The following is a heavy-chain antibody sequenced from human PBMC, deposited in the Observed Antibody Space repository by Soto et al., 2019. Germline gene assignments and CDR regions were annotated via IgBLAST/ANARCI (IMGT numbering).Heavy chain of an antibody. CDR1: GFTFSTYG. CDR3: ARCNGVSCYKADGMDV. V-gene: IGHV3-33*01. CDR2: IWYDGSNK. Sequence: QVQLVESGGCVVQPGRSLRLSCAASGFTFSTYGTHWVRQAPGKGLEWVAVIWYDGSNKYYADSVKGRFTISRDNSKNTLYLQMNSLRAEDTAVYYCARCNGVSCYKADGMDVWGQGTTVTVSS. D-gene: IGHD2-15*01. J-gene: IGHJ6*02.